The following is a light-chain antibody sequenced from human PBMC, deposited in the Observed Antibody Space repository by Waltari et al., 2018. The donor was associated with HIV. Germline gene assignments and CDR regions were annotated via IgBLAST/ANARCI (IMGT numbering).Light chain of an antibody. V-gene: IGKV3D-15*01. Sequence: EIVLTQSPATLSVSPGEGATLSCRASQTVTSGLAWYQQKPGQAPRLLFYGASTRATGIPIRFSGSGSGTDFTLTISSLQSEDLAVYYCQQYADWPFTFGGGTKVEI. CDR2: GAS. CDR3: QQYADWPFT. J-gene: IGKJ4*01. CDR1: QTVTSG.